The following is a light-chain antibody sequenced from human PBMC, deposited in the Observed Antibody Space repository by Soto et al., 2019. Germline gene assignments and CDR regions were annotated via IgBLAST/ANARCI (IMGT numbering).Light chain of an antibody. CDR2: GAS. CDR1: QSVSSNY. CDR3: QQYGSSST. J-gene: IGKJ5*01. Sequence: EIVLTPSPGTISLSPGERATLSCRASQSVSSNYLAWYQQKPGQGPRLLIYGASSRATGIPDRFSGSGSGTDFTLTISRLEPEDFAVYYCQQYGSSSTFGQGTRLEI. V-gene: IGKV3-20*01.